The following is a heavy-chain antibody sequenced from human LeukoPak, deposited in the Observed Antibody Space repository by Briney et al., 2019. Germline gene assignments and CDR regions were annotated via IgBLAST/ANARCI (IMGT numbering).Heavy chain of an antibody. J-gene: IGHJ6*02. V-gene: IGHV3-11*01. CDR3: ATPTILIYGMDV. Sequence: GGSLRLSCAASGFTFSDYYMSWIRQAPGMGLEWVSYISSSGSTIYYADSVKGRFTISRDNAKNSLYLQMNSLRAEDTAVYYCATPTILIYGMDVWGQGTTVTVSS. CDR1: GFTFSDYY. D-gene: IGHD3-3*01. CDR2: ISSSGSTI.